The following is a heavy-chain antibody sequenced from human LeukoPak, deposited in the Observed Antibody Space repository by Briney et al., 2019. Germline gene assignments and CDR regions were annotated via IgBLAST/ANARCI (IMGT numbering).Heavy chain of an antibody. CDR1: GLTFSSHA. D-gene: IGHD3-22*01. Sequence: GRSLRLSCAASGLTFSSHAMHWVRQAPGKGLEWVAVISQDGSDRHYTDSVKGRFTISRDNSKNTLYLQMNSLRAEDTAVYYCAKEPYYYDSSGFDYWGQGTLVTVSS. J-gene: IGHJ4*02. V-gene: IGHV3-30-3*01. CDR2: ISQDGSDR. CDR3: AKEPYYYDSSGFDY.